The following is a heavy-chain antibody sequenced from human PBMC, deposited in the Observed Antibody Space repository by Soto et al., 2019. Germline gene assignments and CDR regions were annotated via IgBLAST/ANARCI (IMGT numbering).Heavy chain of an antibody. Sequence: QITLKESGPPLVKPTQTLTLTCTFSGFSLSTSGVGVGWIRQPPGKALEWLALIYWNDDKRYSPSLKSRLTITKDTSKNQVVLTMTNMDPVDTATYYCAHIKMVITHSRYFDYWGQGTLVTVSS. CDR1: GFSLSTSGVG. J-gene: IGHJ4*02. D-gene: IGHD3-22*01. CDR2: IYWNDDK. CDR3: AHIKMVITHSRYFDY. V-gene: IGHV2-5*01.